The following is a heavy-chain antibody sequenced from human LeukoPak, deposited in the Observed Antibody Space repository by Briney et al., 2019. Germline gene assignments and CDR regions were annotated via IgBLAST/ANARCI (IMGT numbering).Heavy chain of an antibody. Sequence: GGSLRLSCAASGFTFSSYAMSWVRQAPGKGLEWVSSISGGGGSTEYADSVKGRFTISRDNSKNTLYLQMNSLRAEDTAVYYCAKGDSGTYYFPWFDPWGQGSLVTVSS. CDR3: AKGDSGTYYFPWFDP. CDR1: GFTFSSYA. CDR2: ISGGGGST. V-gene: IGHV3-23*01. D-gene: IGHD1-26*01. J-gene: IGHJ5*02.